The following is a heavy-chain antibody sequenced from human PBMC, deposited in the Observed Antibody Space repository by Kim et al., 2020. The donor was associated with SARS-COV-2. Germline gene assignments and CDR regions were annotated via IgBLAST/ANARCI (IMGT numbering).Heavy chain of an antibody. V-gene: IGHV1-3*01. CDR3: ARGGSLGLWLRSDY. J-gene: IGHJ4*02. Sequence: ASVKVSCKASGYTFTSYAMHWVRQAPGQRLEWMGWINAGNGNTKYSQKFQGRVTITRDTSASTAYMELSSLRSEDTAVYYCARGGSLGLWLRSDYWGQGTLVTVSS. D-gene: IGHD5-12*01. CDR2: INAGNGNT. CDR1: GYTFTSYA.